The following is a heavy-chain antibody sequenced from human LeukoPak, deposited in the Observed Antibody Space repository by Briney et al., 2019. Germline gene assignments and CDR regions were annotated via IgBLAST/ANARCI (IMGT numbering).Heavy chain of an antibody. CDR1: GFTFGSYG. CDR2: ITPNADRA. Sequence: GGSLRLSCAASGFTFGSYGMSWVRQAPGRGLEWVSFITPNADRASYADSVEGRFTISRDDPRNTLYMQMNSLRDEDTAVYYCAIMHGYYDGSGYWVQWGQGTLVTVSS. V-gene: IGHV3-23*01. CDR3: AIMHGYYDGSGYWVQ. J-gene: IGHJ1*01. D-gene: IGHD3-22*01.